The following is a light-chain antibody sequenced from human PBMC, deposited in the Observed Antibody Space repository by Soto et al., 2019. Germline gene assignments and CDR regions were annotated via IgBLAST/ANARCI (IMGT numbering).Light chain of an antibody. CDR2: GAS. J-gene: IGKJ4*01. V-gene: IGKV3-20*01. CDR3: QQYNNWPRLT. CDR1: QSISSSY. Sequence: EIVLTQSPGTLSLSPGKRATLSCRASQSISSSYLAWYQQRPGQAPRLLIYGASSRATGIPDRFSGSGSGTEFTLTISRLEPEDFAVYYCQQYNNWPRLTFGGGTKVEIK.